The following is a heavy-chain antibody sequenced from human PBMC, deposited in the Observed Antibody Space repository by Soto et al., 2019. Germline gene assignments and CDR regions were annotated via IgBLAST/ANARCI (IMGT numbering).Heavy chain of an antibody. D-gene: IGHD6-6*01. Sequence: GSLRLSCAASGFTFSSYAMHWVRQAPGKGLEWVAVISYDGSNKYYADSVKGRFTISRDNSKNTLYLQMNSLRAEDTAVYYCARASRYWGQGTLVTVSS. CDR2: ISYDGSNK. V-gene: IGHV3-30-3*01. J-gene: IGHJ4*02. CDR3: ARASRY. CDR1: GFTFSSYA.